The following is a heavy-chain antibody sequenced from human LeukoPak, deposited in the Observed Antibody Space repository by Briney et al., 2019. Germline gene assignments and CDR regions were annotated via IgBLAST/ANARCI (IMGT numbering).Heavy chain of an antibody. D-gene: IGHD3-9*01. CDR3: ASGSYDILTGKTDAFDI. V-gene: IGHV4-39*01. CDR2: IYYSGST. J-gene: IGHJ3*02. CDR1: GGSISSSSYY. Sequence: PSETLSLTCTVSGGSISSSSYYWGWIRQPPGKGLEWIGRIYYSGSTYYNPSLKIRVTISVDTAKNQFSLKLSSVTAADTAVYYCASGSYDILTGKTDAFDIWGQGTMVTVSS.